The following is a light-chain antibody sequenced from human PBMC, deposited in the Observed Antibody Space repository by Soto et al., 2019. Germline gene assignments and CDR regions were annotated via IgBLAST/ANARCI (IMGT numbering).Light chain of an antibody. V-gene: IGKV1-39*01. CDR3: QQTFNTPRT. CDR1: QSISSY. J-gene: IGKJ2*01. Sequence: DIQMTQSPSSLSASVGDRVTITCRATQSISSYLTWYQQQPGEAPKLLIYAASILQSGVPSRFSGSGSGTDFTLTISSLQPGDFATYFCQQTFNTPRTFGQGTELEIK. CDR2: AAS.